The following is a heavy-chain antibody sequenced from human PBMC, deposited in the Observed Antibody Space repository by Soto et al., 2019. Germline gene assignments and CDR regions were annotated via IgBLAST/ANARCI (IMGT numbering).Heavy chain of an antibody. CDR2: ISGSGGST. J-gene: IGHJ4*02. CDR3: TRRGSGSYFDY. V-gene: IGHV3-23*01. Sequence: EVQLLESGGGLVQPGGSLRLSCAASGFTFSSYAMRWVRQAPVKGLEWVSAISGSGGSTYSADSVKGRLTISRDKSKNTQYQQRNSIGAERTAVYYWTRRGSGSYFDYWGQGTLVTVSS. CDR1: GFTFSSYA. D-gene: IGHD1-26*01.